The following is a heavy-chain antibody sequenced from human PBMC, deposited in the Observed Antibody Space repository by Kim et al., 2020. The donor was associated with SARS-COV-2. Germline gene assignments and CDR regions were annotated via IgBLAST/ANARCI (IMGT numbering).Heavy chain of an antibody. J-gene: IGHJ4*02. CDR2: IYYSGST. D-gene: IGHD1-1*01. Sequence: SETLSLTCTVSGGSISSSSYDWGWIRQPPGKGLEWIGSIYYSGSTYYNPSLKSRVTISVDTPKNQFSLKLSSVTAADTAVYYCARRVQLERRGAYYFDYWGQGTLVTVSS. CDR1: GGSISSSSYD. CDR3: ARRVQLERRGAYYFDY. V-gene: IGHV4-39*01.